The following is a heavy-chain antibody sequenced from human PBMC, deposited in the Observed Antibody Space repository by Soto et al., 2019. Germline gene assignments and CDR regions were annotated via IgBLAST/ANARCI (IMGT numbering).Heavy chain of an antibody. Sequence: ASVKVSCKTSGYTFTEFDINWVRQAPGQGLEWMGWMNTNTGNTGYAQKVQGRVTMTTDTSTSTTYMELRSLRSDDTAVYYCARQRPQDYDFWSGYYTDYYYYGMDVWGQGTTVTVSS. CDR1: GYTFTEFD. V-gene: IGHV1-18*04. CDR3: ARQRPQDYDFWSGYYTDYYYYGMDV. J-gene: IGHJ6*02. D-gene: IGHD3-3*01. CDR2: MNTNTGNT.